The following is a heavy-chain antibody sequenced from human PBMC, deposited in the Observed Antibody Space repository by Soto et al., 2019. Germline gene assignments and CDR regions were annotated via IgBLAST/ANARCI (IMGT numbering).Heavy chain of an antibody. Sequence: SQTLSLTCTVSSGSISSADYYWSWIRQPPGKGLEWIGYIYYSGSTYYNPSLKSRVTISVDTSKNQFSLKLSSVTAADTAVYYCAGGYGGKPPYFDYLGQGTLVTVSS. CDR3: AGGYGGKPPYFDY. V-gene: IGHV4-30-4*01. CDR1: SGSISSADYY. CDR2: IYYSGST. J-gene: IGHJ4*02. D-gene: IGHD4-17*01.